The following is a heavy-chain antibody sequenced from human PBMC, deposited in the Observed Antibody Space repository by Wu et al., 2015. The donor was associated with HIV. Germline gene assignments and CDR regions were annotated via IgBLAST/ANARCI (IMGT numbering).Heavy chain of an antibody. D-gene: IGHD3-22*01. J-gene: IGHJ4*02. CDR2: INPSGGST. V-gene: IGHV1-46*01. CDR3: ARDMTYYYDNSGIYRLDY. Sequence: HLVQSGPEVKKPGASVKVSCKASGYTFTSYYMHWVRQAPGQGLEWMGIINPSGGSTTYAQNFQGRVTITADELTTSAYMELTSLRSDDTAVYYCARDMTYYYDNSGIYRLDYWGQGTLITVSS. CDR1: GYTFTSYY.